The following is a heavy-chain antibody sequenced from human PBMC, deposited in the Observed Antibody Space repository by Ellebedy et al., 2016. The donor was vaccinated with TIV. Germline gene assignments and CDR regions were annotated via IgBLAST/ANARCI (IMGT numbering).Heavy chain of an antibody. J-gene: IGHJ4*02. V-gene: IGHV4-59*01. CDR3: ARGGNYYDSSGFDY. CDR1: GGSISSYY. CDR2: IYYSGST. Sequence: SETLSLTXTASGGSISSYYWSWIRQPPGKGLEWIGYIYYSGSTNYNPSLKSRVTISVDTSKNQFSLKLSSVTAADTAVYYCARGGNYYDSSGFDYWGQGTLVTVSS. D-gene: IGHD3-22*01.